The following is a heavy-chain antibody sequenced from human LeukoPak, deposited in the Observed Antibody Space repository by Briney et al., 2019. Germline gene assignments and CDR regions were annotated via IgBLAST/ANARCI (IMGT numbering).Heavy chain of an antibody. CDR3: AKRLTAAAATYYFDS. Sequence: PGGSLRLSCAASGFTFSSYAMSWVRQAPGKGLEWVSSITPSGGDTFHTDSVKGRFTISRDNSRSTLYLQMNTLRAEDTAVYYCAKRLTAAAATYYFDSWGQGTLVTVSS. J-gene: IGHJ4*02. D-gene: IGHD2-2*01. V-gene: IGHV3-23*01. CDR2: ITPSGGDT. CDR1: GFTFSSYA.